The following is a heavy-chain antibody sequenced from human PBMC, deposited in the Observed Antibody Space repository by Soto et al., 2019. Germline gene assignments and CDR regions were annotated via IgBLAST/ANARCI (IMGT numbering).Heavy chain of an antibody. J-gene: IGHJ5*02. CDR1: GFTFSSYG. V-gene: IGHV3-33*01. CDR2: IWYDGSNK. D-gene: IGHD6-13*01. CDR3: ARSQPREASSWYDNWFDP. Sequence: GGSLRLSCAASGFTFSSYGMHWVRQAPGKGLEWVAVIWYDGSNKYYADSVKGRFTISRDNSKNTLYLQMNSLRAEDTAVYYCARSQPREASSWYDNWFDPWGQGTLVTVSS.